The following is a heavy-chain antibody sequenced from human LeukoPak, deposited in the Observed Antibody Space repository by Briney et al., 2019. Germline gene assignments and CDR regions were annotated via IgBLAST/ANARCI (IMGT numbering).Heavy chain of an antibody. CDR3: ARGTIVGARGLDF. CDR1: GFTFSSYG. CDR2: INSASNYI. J-gene: IGHJ4*02. V-gene: IGHV3-21*06. D-gene: IGHD1-26*01. Sequence: TGGSLRLSCAASGFTFSSYGMHWVRQAPGKGLEWVSSINSASNYIYHADSVKGRFTISRDNAKNSLDLQMNSLRVEDTAVYYCARGTIVGARGLDFWGQGTLVTVSS.